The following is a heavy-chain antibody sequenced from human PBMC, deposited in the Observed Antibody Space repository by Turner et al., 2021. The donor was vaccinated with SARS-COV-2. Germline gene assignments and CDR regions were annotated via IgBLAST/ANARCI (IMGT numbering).Heavy chain of an antibody. CDR3: ARGISSSSRYFNWFDP. CDR1: GDSITRRSFY. D-gene: IGHD6-13*01. CDR2: LYYGGAT. V-gene: IGHV4-39*01. J-gene: IGHJ5*02. Sequence: QLQLQESGPGVVKPSETLSLTCSVSGDSITRRSFYWGWIHQSPGKGLEWLGSLYYGGATYYNPSLNNRVTVSVDTSKNQFSLRLTSVTAADTAVYSCARGISSSSRYFNWFDPWGQGTLVTVSS.